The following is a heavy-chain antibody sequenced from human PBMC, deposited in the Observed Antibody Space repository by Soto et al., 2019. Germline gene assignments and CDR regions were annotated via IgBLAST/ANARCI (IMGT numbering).Heavy chain of an antibody. CDR1: GFTFTNVA. V-gene: IGHV3-23*01. J-gene: IGHJ4*02. CDR2: ITDSGGST. D-gene: IGHD1-1*01. Sequence: GSLRLSCAASGFTFTNVAMTWVRQAPGKGLEWVSTITDSGGSTDYAGSVKGRFTISRDNSKSTLYLQMNNLRADDTAVYYCAKLYWNPRYFDYWGQGARVTVSS. CDR3: AKLYWNPRYFDY.